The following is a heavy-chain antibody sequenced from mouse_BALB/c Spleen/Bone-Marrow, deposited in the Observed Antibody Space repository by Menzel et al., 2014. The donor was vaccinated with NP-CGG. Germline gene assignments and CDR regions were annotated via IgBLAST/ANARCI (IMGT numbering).Heavy chain of an antibody. CDR2: IYPGSDSS. J-gene: IGHJ2*01. CDR1: GYTFTSYW. CDR3: ATGET. Sequence: VKLVESGAELVRPGASVKLPCKASGYTFTSYWVHWVKQRPGQGLEWIGDIYPGSDSSNYNEKFERKATLTVDTSSSTAYMQLSSLTSEDSAVYYCATGETWGQGTTLTVSS. V-gene: IGHV1-55*01.